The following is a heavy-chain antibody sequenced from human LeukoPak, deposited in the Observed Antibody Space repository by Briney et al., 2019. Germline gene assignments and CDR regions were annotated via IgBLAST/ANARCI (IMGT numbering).Heavy chain of an antibody. CDR3: AKDQGMARGVINHGMDV. V-gene: IGHV3-30*18. J-gene: IGHJ6*04. CDR2: ISYDGSNK. CDR1: GFTFSSYG. Sequence: GRSLRLSCAASGFTFSSYGMHWVRQAPGKGLEWVAVISYDGSNKYYADSVKGRFTISRDNSKNTLYLQMNSLRAEDTAVYYCAKDQGMARGVINHGMDVWGKGTTVTVSS. D-gene: IGHD3-10*01.